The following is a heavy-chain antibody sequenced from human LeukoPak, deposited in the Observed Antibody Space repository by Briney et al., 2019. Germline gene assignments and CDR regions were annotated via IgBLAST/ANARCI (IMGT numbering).Heavy chain of an antibody. J-gene: IGHJ4*02. D-gene: IGHD4-17*01. V-gene: IGHV3-33*01. Sequence: PGGSLRLSCAASGFTFSSFGMHWVRQAPGKGLEWVAVIWYDASNKYYVDSVKGRFTISRDNSKNTLYLQMNSLRAEDTAVHFCARASTTVPNLLDNWGQGTLVTVSS. CDR3: ARASTTVPNLLDN. CDR1: GFTFSSFG. CDR2: IWYDASNK.